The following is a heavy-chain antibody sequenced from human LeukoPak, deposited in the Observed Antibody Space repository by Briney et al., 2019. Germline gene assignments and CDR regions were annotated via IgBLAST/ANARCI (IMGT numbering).Heavy chain of an antibody. CDR1: GDSVSSTSAA. CDR3: ARGDLVGATTGFDY. Sequence: SQTLSLTCAISGDSVSSTSAAWNWIRRSPSRGLEWLGSTYYRPKWYHDCAHSVKSRISINPDTSKNQFSLQLNSVTPEDTAVYFCARGDLVGATTGFDYWGEGTLVTVSS. CDR2: TYYRPKWYH. D-gene: IGHD1-26*01. V-gene: IGHV6-1*01. J-gene: IGHJ4*02.